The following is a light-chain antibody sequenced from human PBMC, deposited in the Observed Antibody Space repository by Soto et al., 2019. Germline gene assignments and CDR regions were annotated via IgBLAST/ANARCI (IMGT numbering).Light chain of an antibody. CDR1: SSNIGAGYV. V-gene: IGLV1-40*01. CDR3: PSYDSRLSGWV. J-gene: IGLJ3*02. Sequence: QSVLTQPPSVSGAPGQRVTISCTGSSSNIGAGYVVHWYQQLPGTAPKLLIYGNSNRPSGVPDRFSGSKSGTSASLAITGLQAEDEADYYCPSYDSRLSGWVFGGGPTLTVL. CDR2: GNS.